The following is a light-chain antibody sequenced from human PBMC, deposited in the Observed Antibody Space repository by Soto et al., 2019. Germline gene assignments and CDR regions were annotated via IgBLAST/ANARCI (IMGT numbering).Light chain of an antibody. V-gene: IGKV1-17*01. CDR2: GAS. Sequence: DIQITQSPSSLSASVGDRFTITWRSSQGIRNDLDWFPHKPGKAPKLLIYGASTLQSGVPSRFSGSGSGTEFTLTISSLQPDDFATYYCQHYNSYSEAFGQGTKVDIK. CDR3: QHYNSYSEA. CDR1: QGIRND. J-gene: IGKJ1*01.